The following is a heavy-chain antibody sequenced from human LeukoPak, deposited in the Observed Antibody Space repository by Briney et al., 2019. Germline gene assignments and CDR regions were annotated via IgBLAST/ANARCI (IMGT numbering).Heavy chain of an antibody. J-gene: IGHJ6*02. D-gene: IGHD1-26*01. CDR2: INPNSGGT. V-gene: IGHV1-2*06. CDR3: ARGLISQWELLRF. CDR1: GYTFTSYG. Sequence: ASVKVSCKTSGYTFTSYGISWVRQAPGQGLEWMGRINPNSGGTNYAQKFQGRVTMTRDTSIRTAYMELSRLRSDDTAVYYCARGLISQWELLRFWGQGTTVTVSS.